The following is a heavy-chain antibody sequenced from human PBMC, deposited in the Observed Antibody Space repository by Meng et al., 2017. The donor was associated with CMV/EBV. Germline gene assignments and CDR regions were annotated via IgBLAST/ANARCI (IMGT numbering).Heavy chain of an antibody. CDR2: INHSGST. V-gene: IGHV4-34*01. CDR1: GGSFSGYY. CDR3: ARVWDSGWDY. J-gene: IGHJ4*02. Sequence: QMQLQQVGTGLLDPSVTRSRPRAVYGGSFSGYYWSWSRQHPGKGLEWIGEINHSGSTNYNPSLKSRVTISVDTSKNQFSLKLSSVTAADTAVYYCARVWDSGWDYWGQGTLVTVSS. D-gene: IGHD3-22*01.